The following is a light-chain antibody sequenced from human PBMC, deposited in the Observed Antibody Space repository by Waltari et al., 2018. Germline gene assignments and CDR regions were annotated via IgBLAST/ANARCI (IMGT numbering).Light chain of an antibody. CDR2: WAS. CDR3: EQYYSTPLT. V-gene: IGKV4-1*01. CDR1: QSVLYSSNNKND. Sequence: DIVMTQSPDSLAVSLGERATINCKSSQSVLYSSNNKNDLAWYQQQPGQPPKLLIYWASTRETGVPDRFSGSGSGREVTLTISSLQAVDVAFYCCEQYYSTPLTFGPGTKVAIK. J-gene: IGKJ3*01.